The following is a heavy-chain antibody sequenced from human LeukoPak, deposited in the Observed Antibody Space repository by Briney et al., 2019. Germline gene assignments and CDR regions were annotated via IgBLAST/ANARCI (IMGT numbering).Heavy chain of an antibody. J-gene: IGHJ3*02. CDR3: ARLTYYDFWSGYNYAFDI. V-gene: IGHV1-46*01. CDR1: GYTFTSYH. D-gene: IGHD3-3*01. CDR2: INPSGGTT. Sequence: ASVKVSCKASGYTFTSYHMHWVRQAPGQGLEWMGIINPSGGTTNYAQKFRGRVTMTRDMSTSTVYMELSRLRSDDTAVYYCARLTYYDFWSGYNYAFDIWGQGTMVTVSS.